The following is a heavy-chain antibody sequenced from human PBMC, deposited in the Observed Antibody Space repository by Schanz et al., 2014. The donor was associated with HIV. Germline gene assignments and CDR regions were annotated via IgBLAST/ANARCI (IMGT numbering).Heavy chain of an antibody. CDR1: GFTFSSFA. V-gene: IGHV3-30-3*01. D-gene: IGHD2-21*01. CDR2: ISYEGSKR. CDR3: ARVQRKGIPYYYAMDV. Sequence: QVQLVESGGGVVQPGRSLRLSCAASGFTFSSFAMHWVRQAPGKGLEWVTLISYEGSKRYYADSVKGRFTVSRDNTKNSLYLQMNSLRDEDTAVYYCARVQRKGIPYYYAMDVWGQGTTVTVAS. J-gene: IGHJ6*02.